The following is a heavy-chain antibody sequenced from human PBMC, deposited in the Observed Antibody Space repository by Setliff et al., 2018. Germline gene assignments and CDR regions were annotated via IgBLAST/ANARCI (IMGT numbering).Heavy chain of an antibody. V-gene: IGHV1-3*01. D-gene: IGHD5-18*01. CDR1: GYTFANCG. CDR2: INAGNGDT. J-gene: IGHJ6*03. Sequence: ASVKVSCKASGYTFANCGLHWVRQAPGQRLEWMGWINAGNGDTKFSQKFQDTITMTADTSASTAYMELSSLRTEDTAVYYCAREGVDTRSSTDYRYYMDVWGKGTTVTVSS. CDR3: AREGVDTRSSTDYRYYMDV.